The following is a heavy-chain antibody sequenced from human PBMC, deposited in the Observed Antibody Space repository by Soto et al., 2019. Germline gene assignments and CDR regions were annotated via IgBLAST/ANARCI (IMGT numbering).Heavy chain of an antibody. D-gene: IGHD6-13*01. Sequence: PGGSLRLSCAASGFTFIDYYINCFRQAAVKWLEWVSSISSSSTIYYGDSVKGRFTISRDNAKNSLCLRMNSLRDEDTAVYYCARDQPYGSSWYESRYYYGMDVWGQGTTVTV. CDR3: ARDQPYGSSWYESRYYYGMDV. CDR1: GFTFIDYY. J-gene: IGHJ6*02. V-gene: IGHV3-11*04. CDR2: ISSSSTI.